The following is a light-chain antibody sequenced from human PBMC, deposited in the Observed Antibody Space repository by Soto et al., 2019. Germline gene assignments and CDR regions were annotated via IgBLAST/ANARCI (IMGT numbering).Light chain of an antibody. Sequence: DIVLTQSPGTLYLSPGERATLSCRASQSVSSSYLAWYQQKPGQAPRLLIYGASSRATGIPDRFSGSGSGTDFTLTISRLEPADFAVYYCQQYGSSPRTFGQGTQVEIK. V-gene: IGKV3-20*01. CDR2: GAS. J-gene: IGKJ1*01. CDR3: QQYGSSPRT. CDR1: QSVSSSY.